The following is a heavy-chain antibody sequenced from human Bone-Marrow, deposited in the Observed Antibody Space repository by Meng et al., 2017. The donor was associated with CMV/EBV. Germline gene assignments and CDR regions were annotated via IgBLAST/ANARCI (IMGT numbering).Heavy chain of an antibody. J-gene: IGHJ6*02. D-gene: IGHD3/OR15-3a*01. CDR2: TNPNSGGT. V-gene: IGHV1-2*02. CDR1: GYTLSGYY. Sequence: ASVKVSCKASGYTLSGYYMHWVRQAPGQGLEWMGWTNPNSGGTKYAQKFQGRVTMTRDTSISTAYMELSRLRSDDTAVYYCARDRRAFDFWTGDYKTYYYYGMDVWGQGTTVTVSS. CDR3: ARDRRAFDFWTGDYKTYYYYGMDV.